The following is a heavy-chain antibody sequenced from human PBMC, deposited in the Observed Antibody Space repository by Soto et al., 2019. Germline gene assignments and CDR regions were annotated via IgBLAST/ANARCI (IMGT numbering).Heavy chain of an antibody. CDR1: GYTFTGYY. CDR3: ARRSRDTWNGFDA. D-gene: IGHD5-18*01. CDR2: INPNSGGT. J-gene: IGHJ5*02. Sequence: GASVKVSCKASGYTFTGYYMHWVRQSPGQGLEWMGWINPNSGGTNYAQKFQGWVTMTRDTSISTAYMELSRLRSDDTAVYYCARRSRDTWNGFDAWGQGTLVTVSS. V-gene: IGHV1-2*04.